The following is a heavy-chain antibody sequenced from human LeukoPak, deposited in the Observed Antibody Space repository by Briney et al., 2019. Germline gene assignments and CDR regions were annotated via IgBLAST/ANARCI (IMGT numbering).Heavy chain of an antibody. Sequence: GGSLRLSCAASGLTFSSHWMHWVRQAPGKGLVWASRITNDGSSTTYADSVKGRFTISRDNAKNTLYLQMNSLRAEDTAVYYCARDAVDTANAVWGQGTTVTVSS. D-gene: IGHD5-18*01. CDR3: ARDAVDTANAV. CDR1: GLTFSSHW. J-gene: IGHJ6*02. CDR2: ITNDGSST. V-gene: IGHV3-74*01.